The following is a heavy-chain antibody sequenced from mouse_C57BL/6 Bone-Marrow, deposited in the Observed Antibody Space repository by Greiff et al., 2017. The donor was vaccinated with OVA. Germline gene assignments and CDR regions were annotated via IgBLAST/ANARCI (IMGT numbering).Heavy chain of an antibody. CDR3: AREFYYYGSSTYWYFDV. CDR1: GFNIKNTY. J-gene: IGHJ1*03. D-gene: IGHD1-1*01. CDR2: IDPANGNT. Sequence: DVQLQESVAELVRPGASVKLSCTASGFNIKNTYMHWVKQRPEQGLEWIGRIDPANGNTKYAPKFQGKATITADTSSNTAYLQLSSLTSEDTAIYYCAREFYYYGSSTYWYFDVWGTGTTVTVSS. V-gene: IGHV14-3*01.